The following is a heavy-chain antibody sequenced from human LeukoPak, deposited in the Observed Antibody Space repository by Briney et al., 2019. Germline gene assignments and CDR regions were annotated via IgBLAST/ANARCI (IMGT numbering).Heavy chain of an antibody. CDR3: AKVISITMIDY. CDR1: GFTFSNYV. V-gene: IGHV3-23*01. J-gene: IGHJ4*02. D-gene: IGHD3-22*01. Sequence: PGGSLRLSCVASGFTFSNYVMSWVRQAPGKGLEWVSGISDSGDTTFYADSVKGRFTISRDNSKNTLFLQMNSLRAEDTATYYCAKVISITMIDYWGQGTLVTVSS. CDR2: ISDSGDTT.